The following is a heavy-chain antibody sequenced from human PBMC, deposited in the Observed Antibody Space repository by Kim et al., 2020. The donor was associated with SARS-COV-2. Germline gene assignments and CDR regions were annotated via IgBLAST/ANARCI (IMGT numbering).Heavy chain of an antibody. Sequence: GGSLRLSCAASGFTFSSYAMSWVRQAPGKGLEWVSAISGSGGSTYYADSVKGRFTISRDNSKNTLYLQMNSLRAEDTAVYYCAKGRVGTRWLQKYYYYGMDVWGQGTTVTVSS. J-gene: IGHJ6*02. D-gene: IGHD1-1*01. CDR1: GFTFSSYA. CDR2: ISGSGGST. V-gene: IGHV3-23*01. CDR3: AKGRVGTRWLQKYYYYGMDV.